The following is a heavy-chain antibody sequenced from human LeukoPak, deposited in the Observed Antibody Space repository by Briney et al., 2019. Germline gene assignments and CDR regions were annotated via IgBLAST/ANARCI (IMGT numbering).Heavy chain of an antibody. V-gene: IGHV4-4*07. CDR3: ARDHPWGVIYGGNSGMDY. D-gene: IGHD4-23*01. J-gene: IGHJ4*02. CDR2: IYTSGST. Sequence: LTLTSTVSGASISSYYKNWIPQPAAKELKRIERIYTSGSTNYNPSLKRRVTTSVDTSNNQFSLTLSSVTAADTAVFYCARDHPWGVIYGGNSGMDYWGQGTLVTVSS. CDR1: GASISSYY.